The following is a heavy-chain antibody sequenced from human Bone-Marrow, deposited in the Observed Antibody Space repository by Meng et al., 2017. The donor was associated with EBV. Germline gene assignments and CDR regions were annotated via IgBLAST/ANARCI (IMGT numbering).Heavy chain of an antibody. CDR3: AISRIVGATGSWFDP. D-gene: IGHD1-26*01. J-gene: IGHJ5*02. CDR1: GYTFTSYY. Sequence: QVQRVQSGAEGKKPGASGKVSCKASGYTFTSYYMHWVRQAPGQGLEWMGIINPSGGSTSYAQKFQGRVTMTRDTSTSTVYMELSSLRSEDTAVYYCAISRIVGATGSWFDPWGQGTLVTVSS. V-gene: IGHV1-46*01. CDR2: INPSGGST.